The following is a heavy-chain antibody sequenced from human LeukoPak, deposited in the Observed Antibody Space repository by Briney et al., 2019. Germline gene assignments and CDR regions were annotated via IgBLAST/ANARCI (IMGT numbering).Heavy chain of an antibody. CDR3: ARGPTLDY. J-gene: IGHJ4*02. V-gene: IGHV3-21*01. CDR1: GFTFSCYS. Sequence: GGALRLSCAASGFTFSCYSMNWGRQAPAKGLEWVSSISSSSSYIYYADSVKGRFTISRDNAKNSLYLQMNSLRAEDTAVYYWARGPTLDYWGQGTLVTVSS. CDR2: ISSSSSYI.